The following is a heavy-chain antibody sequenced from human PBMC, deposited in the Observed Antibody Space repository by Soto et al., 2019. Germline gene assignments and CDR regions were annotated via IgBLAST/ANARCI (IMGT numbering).Heavy chain of an antibody. CDR3: ARAGAATLSDY. D-gene: IGHD2-15*01. J-gene: IGHJ4*02. CDR1: GGSINNYY. Sequence: PSETLSLTCSVSGGSINNYYCSWIRQPPGKGLEWIGYIYYRGSPNYNPSLKSRVTISVDTSKNQFSLNLSSVTSSDTAVYYCARAGAATLSDYWGQGTLVTVSS. V-gene: IGHV4-59*01. CDR2: IYYRGSP.